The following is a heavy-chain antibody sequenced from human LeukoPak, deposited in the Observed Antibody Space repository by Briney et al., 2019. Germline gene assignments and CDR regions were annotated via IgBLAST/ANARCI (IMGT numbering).Heavy chain of an antibody. J-gene: IGHJ4*02. D-gene: IGHD3-22*01. CDR3: AREYYYDSSGEDY. CDR1: GYTFTGYY. V-gene: IGHV1-2*06. CDR2: INPNSGGT. Sequence: ASVKVSCKASGYTFTGYYMHWVRQAPGQGLEWMGRINPNSGGTNYAQKFQGRVTMTRDTSISTAYMELSRPRSDDTAVYYCAREYYYDSSGEDYWGQGTLVTVSS.